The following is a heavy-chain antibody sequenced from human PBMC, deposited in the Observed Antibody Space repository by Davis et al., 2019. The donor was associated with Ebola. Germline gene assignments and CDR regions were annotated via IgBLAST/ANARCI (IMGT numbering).Heavy chain of an antibody. D-gene: IGHD6-19*01. Sequence: SETLSLTCTVSGGSISSSYWSWIRQPPGKGLEWIGYIYYSERSNYNPSLKSRVTISVDTSKNHFSLKLSSVTAADTAVYYCARDSRWLVPGTYYYYGMDVWGQGTTVTVSS. CDR1: GGSISSSY. CDR3: ARDSRWLVPGTYYYYGMDV. J-gene: IGHJ6*02. CDR2: IYYSERS. V-gene: IGHV4-59*01.